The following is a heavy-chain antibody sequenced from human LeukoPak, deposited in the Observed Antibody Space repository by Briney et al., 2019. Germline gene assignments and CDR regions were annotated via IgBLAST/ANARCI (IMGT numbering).Heavy chain of an antibody. J-gene: IGHJ4*02. CDR3: ARWLVVIQALDY. D-gene: IGHD3-22*01. V-gene: IGHV3-23*01. Sequence: GGSLRLSCAASGFTFSSYAMSWVRQAPGKGLEWVSAISGSGGTTYYADSVKGRFTISRDNSKNTLYLQMNSLRAEDTAVYYCARWLVVIQALDYWGQGTLVTVSS. CDR2: ISGSGGTT. CDR1: GFTFSSYA.